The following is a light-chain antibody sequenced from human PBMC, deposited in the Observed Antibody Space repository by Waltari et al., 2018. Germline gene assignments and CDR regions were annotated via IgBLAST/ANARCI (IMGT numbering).Light chain of an antibody. CDR1: TFPNQY. J-gene: IGLJ3*02. Sequence: SYDLTQPPSVSVPPGQTPKVTCSGDTFPNQYAYWYQKKPGQAPLLLIYQDTERPSGISERFSGSSSGTTVTLTISDVQAEDEADYYCQSADTSGVYPRFGGGTKLTVL. CDR2: QDT. V-gene: IGLV3-25*03. CDR3: QSADTSGVYPR.